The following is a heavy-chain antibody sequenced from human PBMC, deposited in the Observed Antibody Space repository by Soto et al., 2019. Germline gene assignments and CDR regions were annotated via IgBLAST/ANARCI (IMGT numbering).Heavy chain of an antibody. CDR3: ARDPRIAVAGTSYYYAYGMDV. CDR1: GFTVSNNY. Sequence: EVQLVEYGGGSIQRGGSLRLSCAASGFTVSNNYMSWVRQAPGKGLEWVSVIYSGGSTYYADSVKGRFTISRDHSKNTLYRQMNSLRAEDTAVYYCARDPRIAVAGTSYYYAYGMDVWCQGTTVTVSS. D-gene: IGHD6-19*01. J-gene: IGHJ6*02. CDR2: IYSGGST. V-gene: IGHV3-53*01.